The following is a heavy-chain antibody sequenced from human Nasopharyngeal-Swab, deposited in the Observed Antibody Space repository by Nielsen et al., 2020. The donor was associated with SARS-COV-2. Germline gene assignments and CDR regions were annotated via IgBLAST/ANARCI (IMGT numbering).Heavy chain of an antibody. Sequence: ATPLRLSCAASGFTFSRYAMHWVRQAPGKGLEWVAVISYDGSNKYYADSVKGRFTISSDNSKNSQYLHMNSLRAEDTAVYYCARTTPSMGVWGQGTTVTVSS. CDR2: ISYDGSNK. CDR1: GFTFSRYA. V-gene: IGHV3-30-3*01. J-gene: IGHJ6*02. D-gene: IGHD1-14*01. CDR3: ARTTPSMGV.